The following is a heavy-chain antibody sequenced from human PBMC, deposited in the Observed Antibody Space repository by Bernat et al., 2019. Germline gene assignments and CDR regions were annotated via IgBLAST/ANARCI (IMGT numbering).Heavy chain of an antibody. Sequence: EVQLVESGGGLVQPGGSLRLSCAASGFPFSKYWMHWVRQAPGKGLVWVSGVDTYGSTTTYADSVKGRFTISSDNAKNTLYLQVNSLRAEDTAVYYCASLCSHSNGCYDYWGQGILVTVSS. V-gene: IGHV3-74*03. CDR2: VDTYGSTT. J-gene: IGHJ4*02. CDR3: ASLCSHSNGCYDY. D-gene: IGHD4/OR15-4a*01. CDR1: GFPFSKYW.